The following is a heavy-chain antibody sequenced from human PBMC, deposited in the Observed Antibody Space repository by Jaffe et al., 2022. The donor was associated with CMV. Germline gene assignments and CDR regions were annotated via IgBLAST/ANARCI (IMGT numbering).Heavy chain of an antibody. CDR1: GFTFSSFG. CDR3: ARGGFYGEGVYYYYMDV. V-gene: IGHV3-21*01. Sequence: EVQLVESGGGLVKPGGSLRLSCAASGFTFSSFGMNWVRQAPGKGLEWVSSVSISNRYRYYADSVKGRFTISRDNAKNSLYLQMDSLRAEDTAIYYCARGGFYGEGVYYYYMDVWGTGTTVTVSS. D-gene: IGHD4-17*01. J-gene: IGHJ6*03. CDR2: VSISNRYR.